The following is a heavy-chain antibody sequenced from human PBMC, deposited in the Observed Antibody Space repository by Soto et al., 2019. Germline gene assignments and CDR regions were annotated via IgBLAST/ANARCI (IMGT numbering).Heavy chain of an antibody. CDR1: GYTFTSYY. V-gene: IGHV1-46*01. Sequence: ASVKVSCKASGYTFTSYYMHWVRQAPGQGLEWMGIIIPSGGSTSYAQKFQGRVTMTRDTSTSTVYMELSSLRSEDTAVYYCAAEGYDILTGFHNWFDPWGQGTLVTVSS. CDR2: IIPSGGST. D-gene: IGHD3-9*01. CDR3: AAEGYDILTGFHNWFDP. J-gene: IGHJ5*02.